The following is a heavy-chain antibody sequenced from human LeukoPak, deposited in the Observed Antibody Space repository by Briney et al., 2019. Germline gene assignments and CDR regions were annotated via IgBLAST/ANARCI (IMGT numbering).Heavy chain of an antibody. V-gene: IGHV3-23*01. Sequence: GGSVRLSCAASVFTFRRYAMRWLRPPPAKGLDGVSAISGSGGSTYYADSVKSRFTISRDNSKNTLYLQMNSLRAEDTAVYYCATCITIFGVVDYWGQGTLVTVSS. CDR3: ATCITIFGVVDY. CDR2: ISGSGGST. J-gene: IGHJ4*02. D-gene: IGHD3-3*01. CDR1: VFTFRRYA.